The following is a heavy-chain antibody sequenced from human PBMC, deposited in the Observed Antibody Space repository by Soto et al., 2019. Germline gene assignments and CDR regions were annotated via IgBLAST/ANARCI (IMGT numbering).Heavy chain of an antibody. CDR2: IIPIFGTA. CDR3: ARDGGRHSGGIDY. Sequence: SVKVSCKASGGTFSSYSINWVRQAPGQGLEWMGEIIPIFGTANYAQKFQGRVTITADESTSTAYMELSSLRSEDTAVYYCARDGGRHSGGIDYWGQGTLVTVSS. J-gene: IGHJ4*02. CDR1: GGTFSSYS. D-gene: IGHD1-26*01. V-gene: IGHV1-69*13.